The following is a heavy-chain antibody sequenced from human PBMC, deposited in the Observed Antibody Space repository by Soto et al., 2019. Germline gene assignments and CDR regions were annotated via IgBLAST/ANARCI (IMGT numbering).Heavy chain of an antibody. CDR2: IYYSGGT. Sequence: QVQLRESGPRLVKPSQTLSLTCTVSGASITTGGYYWTWIRQQPGKGLEWIGYIYYSGGTYSNPSLKSRITMSLDTSKNQFSLNLNSVTAADTGVYYCARDRRVSSSYYYDFWGQGTLVTVSS. D-gene: IGHD2-2*01. CDR1: GASITTGGYY. CDR3: ARDRRVSSSYYYDF. J-gene: IGHJ4*02. V-gene: IGHV4-31*03.